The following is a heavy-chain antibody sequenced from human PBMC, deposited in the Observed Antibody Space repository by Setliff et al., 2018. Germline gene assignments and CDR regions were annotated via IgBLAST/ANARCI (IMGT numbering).Heavy chain of an antibody. Sequence: SETLSLTCNVSGGSISSYYWTWIRQPPGKGLEWIGYFYHSGSTNYNPSLKGRVTMTSDTSRNQLSLKLTSVSAADTVIYYCARSSYYASGNSHNYYMDVWGKGTAVTVSS. CDR2: FYHSGST. CDR3: ARSSYYASGNSHNYYMDV. V-gene: IGHV4-59*08. D-gene: IGHD3-10*01. J-gene: IGHJ6*03. CDR1: GGSISSYY.